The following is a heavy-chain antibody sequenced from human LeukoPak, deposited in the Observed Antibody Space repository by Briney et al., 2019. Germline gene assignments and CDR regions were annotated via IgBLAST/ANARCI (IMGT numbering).Heavy chain of an antibody. CDR2: INHSGST. J-gene: IGHJ4*02. CDR1: GGSFSGYY. Sequence: SETLSLTCAVYGGSFSGYYWSWIRQPPGKGLEWIGEINHSGSTNYNPSLKSRATISVDTSKNQFSLKLSSVTAADTAVYYCARMRYYDFWSGYYAVYFDYWGQGTLVTVSS. D-gene: IGHD3-3*01. V-gene: IGHV4-34*01. CDR3: ARMRYYDFWSGYYAVYFDY.